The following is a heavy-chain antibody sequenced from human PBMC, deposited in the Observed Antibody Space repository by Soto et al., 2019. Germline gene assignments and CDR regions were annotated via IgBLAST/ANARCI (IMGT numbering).Heavy chain of an antibody. CDR3: ARNPDVATATVGGGYVFDV. D-gene: IGHD3-16*01. CDR1: SGSIFTTNW. CDR2: IYHSGSP. Sequence: QVQLQESGPGLVKPSGTLSLTCAASSGSIFTTNWWSWVRQSPGRGLQWIGDIYHSGSPRYNPSLKSRVSILIDKSKARLFLNLTSVTAADTAVYSCARNPDVATATVGGGYVFDVWGQGTMVNVSS. V-gene: IGHV4-4*02. J-gene: IGHJ3*01.